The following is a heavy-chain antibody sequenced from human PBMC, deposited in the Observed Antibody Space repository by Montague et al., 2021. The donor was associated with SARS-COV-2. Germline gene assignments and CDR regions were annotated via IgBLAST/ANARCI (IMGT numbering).Heavy chain of an antibody. J-gene: IGHJ3*02. D-gene: IGHD4/OR15-4a*01. V-gene: IGHV4-59*01. CDR2: IYYSGST. Sequence: SETLSLTCVVYGGSFSSYYWSWIRQPPGKGLEWIGYIYYSGSTHYNPSLESRVTLSLDTSNNQFSLKLNSVTAADTAVYYCARHKYGAEGFDIWGQGTMVTVSS. CDR3: ARHKYGAEGFDI. CDR1: GGSFSSYY.